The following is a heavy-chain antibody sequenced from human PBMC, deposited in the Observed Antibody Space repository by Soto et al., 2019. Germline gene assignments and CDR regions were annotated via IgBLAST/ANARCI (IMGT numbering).Heavy chain of an antibody. CDR2: ISWDGGGT. D-gene: IGHD6-6*01. V-gene: IGHV3-43*01. CDR3: AKGSSYSSSRFDP. J-gene: IGHJ5*02. Sequence: GGSLRLSCAASGFTFDDYAMHWVRQAPGKGLEWVSLISWDGGGTYYADSVKGRFTISRDNSKNSLYLQMTSLRSEDTGFYYCAKGSSYSSSRFDPWGQGTLVTVSS. CDR1: GFTFDDYA.